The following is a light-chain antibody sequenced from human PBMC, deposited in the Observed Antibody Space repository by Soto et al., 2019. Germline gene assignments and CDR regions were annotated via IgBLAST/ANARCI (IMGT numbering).Light chain of an antibody. CDR2: GAS. V-gene: IGKV3-20*01. Sequence: EIVLTQSPGTLSLSPGERATLSCRASQSVSSSYLAWYQQKPGQAPGLLTYGASSRATGIPDRFSGSGSGTDFTLTISRLEPEDFAVYYCQQYGDSPLTFGGGTKVEI. CDR1: QSVSSSY. J-gene: IGKJ4*01. CDR3: QQYGDSPLT.